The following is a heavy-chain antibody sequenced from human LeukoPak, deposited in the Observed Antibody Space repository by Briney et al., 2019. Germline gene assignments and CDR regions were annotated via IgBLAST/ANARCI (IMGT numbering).Heavy chain of an antibody. D-gene: IGHD4-17*01. Sequence: ASVKVSYKASGYTFTSYDINWVRQATGQGLEWMGWMNPNSGNTGYAQKFQGRVTMTRNTSISTAYMELSSLRSEDTAVYYCARSTTVTTHFDYWGQGTLVTVSS. J-gene: IGHJ4*02. V-gene: IGHV1-8*01. CDR2: MNPNSGNT. CDR1: GYTFTSYD. CDR3: ARSTTVTTHFDY.